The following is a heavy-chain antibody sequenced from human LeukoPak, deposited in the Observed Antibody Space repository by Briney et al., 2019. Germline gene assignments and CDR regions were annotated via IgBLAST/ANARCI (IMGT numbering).Heavy chain of an antibody. Sequence: GGSLRLSCAASGFTFSTSWMAWVRQAPGKGLQWVGNINPDESHTDYIDSVKGRFTMSRDNAENSLFLQVHSLRDEDTAVYYCARDRAYDAFDYWGRGTLVTVSS. CDR1: GFTFSTSW. D-gene: IGHD5-12*01. V-gene: IGHV3-7*01. CDR3: ARDRAYDAFDY. J-gene: IGHJ4*02. CDR2: INPDESHT.